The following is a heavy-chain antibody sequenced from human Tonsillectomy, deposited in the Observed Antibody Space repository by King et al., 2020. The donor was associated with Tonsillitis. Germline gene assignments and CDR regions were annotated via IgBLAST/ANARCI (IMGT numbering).Heavy chain of an antibody. Sequence: QLQESGPGLVKPSETLSLTCTVSGDSISSSTSYWGWIRQPPGKGLEWTGTVYYSGNTYYNPSLKSRVTISVDTSKNQFSLKLTSVTAADTAVYFCARRKMVRGHLRDFDHWGQGTLVTVSS. CDR2: VYYSGNT. J-gene: IGHJ4*02. D-gene: IGHD3-10*01. CDR1: GDSISSSTSY. CDR3: ARRKMVRGHLRDFDH. V-gene: IGHV4-39*07.